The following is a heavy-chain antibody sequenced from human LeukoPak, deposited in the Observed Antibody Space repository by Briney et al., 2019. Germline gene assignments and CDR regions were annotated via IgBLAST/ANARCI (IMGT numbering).Heavy chain of an antibody. D-gene: IGHD5-18*01. CDR1: GGSISSYY. CDR3: ARVDSSYGYAGGNYFDY. V-gene: IGHV4-59*08. CDR2: IYYSGST. Sequence: SETLSLTCTVSGGSISSYYWSWIRQPPGKGLEWIGYIYYSGSTNYNPSLKSRVTISVDTSKNQFSLKLSSVTAADTAVYYCARVDSSYGYAGGNYFDYWGQGILVTVSS. J-gene: IGHJ4*02.